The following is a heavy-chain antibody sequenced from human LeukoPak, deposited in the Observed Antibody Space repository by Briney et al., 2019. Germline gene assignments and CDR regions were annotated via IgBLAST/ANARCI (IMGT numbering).Heavy chain of an antibody. D-gene: IGHD2-15*01. V-gene: IGHV3-30-3*01. CDR2: ISYDGSNK. CDR3: AREGIWSLDS. J-gene: IGHJ4*02. Sequence: HSGGSLRLSCAASGFTFSSYAMHWVRQAPGKGLEWVAVISYDGSNKYYADSVKGRFTISRDNSKNTLYLQMNSLRAEDTAVYYCAREGIWSLDSWGQGTLVTVSS. CDR1: GFTFSSYA.